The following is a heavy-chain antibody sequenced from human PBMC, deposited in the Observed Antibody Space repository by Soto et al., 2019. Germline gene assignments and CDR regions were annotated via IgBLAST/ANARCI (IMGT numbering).Heavy chain of an antibody. CDR3: ANPYGSKNYSFDY. D-gene: IGHD3-10*01. Sequence: QVQLVESGGGVVQPGRSLRLSCAASGFTFSSYGMHWVRQAPGKGLEWVAVISYDGSNKYYADSVKGRFTISRDNSKNTLYLKMNSLRAEDTAVYYCANPYGSKNYSFDYWGQGTLVTVSS. CDR1: GFTFSSYG. CDR2: ISYDGSNK. V-gene: IGHV3-30*18. J-gene: IGHJ4*02.